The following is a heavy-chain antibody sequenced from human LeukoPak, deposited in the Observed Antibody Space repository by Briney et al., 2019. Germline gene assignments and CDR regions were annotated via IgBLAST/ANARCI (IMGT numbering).Heavy chain of an antibody. V-gene: IGHV4-59*11. J-gene: IGHJ3*01. CDR1: GGSLSGHY. Sequence: TSETLSLTCTVSGGSLSGHYWSWIRQPPGKRLEWIGYLSYTGRTKYNPSLQSRVTISIDTSKSQFSLKLTSVTSADTAVYSCARLLDNDISGDPDTFDVWGQGTTVIVSS. CDR2: LSYTGRT. D-gene: IGHD3-22*01. CDR3: ARLLDNDISGDPDTFDV.